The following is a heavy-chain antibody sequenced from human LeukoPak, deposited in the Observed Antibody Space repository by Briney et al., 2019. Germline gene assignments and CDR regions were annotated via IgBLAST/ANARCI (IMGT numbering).Heavy chain of an antibody. J-gene: IGHJ4*02. CDR2: INHSGST. V-gene: IGHV4-39*07. Sequence: SETLSLTCTVSGGSISSGGYYWSWIRQPPGKGLEWIGEINHSGSTNYNPSLKSRVTISVDTSKNQFSLKLSSVTAADTAVYYCARVPRIVLMVYAIRGGFDYWGQGTLVTVSS. CDR1: GGSISSGGYY. D-gene: IGHD2-8*01. CDR3: ARVPRIVLMVYAIRGGFDY.